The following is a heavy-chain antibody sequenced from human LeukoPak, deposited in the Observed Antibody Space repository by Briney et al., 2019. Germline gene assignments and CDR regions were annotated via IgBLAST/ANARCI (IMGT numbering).Heavy chain of an antibody. CDR2: IYYSGST. CDR3: AAPMVVMTVAYYYYYMDV. D-gene: IGHD2-15*01. CDR1: GGSISSSSYY. J-gene: IGHJ6*03. Sequence: SETLSLTCTVSGGSISSSSYYWGWIRQPPGKGLEWIGSIYYSGSTYYNPFLKSRVTIPVDTSKNQFSLKLTSVTAADTAVYYCAAPMVVMTVAYYYYYMDVWGKGTTVTVSS. V-gene: IGHV4-39*07.